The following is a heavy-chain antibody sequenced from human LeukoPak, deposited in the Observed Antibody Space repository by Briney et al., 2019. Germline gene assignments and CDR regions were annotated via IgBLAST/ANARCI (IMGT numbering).Heavy chain of an antibody. CDR1: GGSISSSSYY. J-gene: IGHJ6*03. CDR3: ARDLWITMVRGVHLGYYMDV. V-gene: IGHV4-39*07. CDR2: IYYSGST. Sequence: SETLSLTCTVSGGSISSSSYYWGWIRQPPGKGLEWIGSIYYSGSTYYNPSLKSRVTISVDTSKNQFSLKLSPVTAADTAVYYCARDLWITMVRGVHLGYYMDVWGKGTTVTVSS. D-gene: IGHD3-10*01.